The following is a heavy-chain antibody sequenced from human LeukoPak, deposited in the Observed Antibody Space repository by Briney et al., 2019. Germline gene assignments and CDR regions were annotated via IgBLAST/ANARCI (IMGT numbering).Heavy chain of an antibody. D-gene: IGHD3-22*01. CDR1: GYTCTSFE. CDR2: ISAYNGNT. Sequence: ASLRVSCKASGYTCTSFEISWVRQAPGKRLEWMGWISAYNGNTNYAQKLQGRVTMTTDTSTSTAYMELRSLRSDDTAVYYCARGRAMIVVVTLDYWGQGTLVTVSS. V-gene: IGHV1-18*01. J-gene: IGHJ4*02. CDR3: ARGRAMIVVVTLDY.